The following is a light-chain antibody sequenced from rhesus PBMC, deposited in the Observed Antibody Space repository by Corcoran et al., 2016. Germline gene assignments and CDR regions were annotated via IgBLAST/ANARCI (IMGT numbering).Light chain of an antibody. V-gene: IGKV1-28*01. CDR2: AAS. CDR3: LQHNTYPRT. J-gene: IGKJ1*01. CDR1: QGISSH. Sequence: DIQMTQSPSSLSASVGDTVTITCRASQGISSHLNWFQQKPGKAPKLLIYAASSLESGVPSRFRGSGSGTEFTLTISSLQTEDFAAYYCLQHNTYPRTFGQGTKVEIK.